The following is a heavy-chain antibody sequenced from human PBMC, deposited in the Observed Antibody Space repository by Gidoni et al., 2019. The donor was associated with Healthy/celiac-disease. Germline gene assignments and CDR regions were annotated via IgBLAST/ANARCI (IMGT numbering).Heavy chain of an antibody. CDR1: RSTFSSYA. CDR2: ISGSGGST. V-gene: IGHV3-23*01. CDR3: AKGDDIVVVTALFDY. Sequence: EVQLLESGGGLVQPGGSLILSCAASRSTFSSYAMSWVRQAPGKGLEWVSAISGSGGSTYYADSVKGRFTISRDNSKNTLYLQMNSLRAEDTAVYYCAKGDDIVVVTALFDYWGQGTLVTVSS. J-gene: IGHJ4*02. D-gene: IGHD2-21*02.